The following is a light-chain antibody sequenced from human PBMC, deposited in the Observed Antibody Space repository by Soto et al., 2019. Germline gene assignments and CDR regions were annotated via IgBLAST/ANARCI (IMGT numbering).Light chain of an antibody. CDR2: GAS. CDR3: QQYGTSPWT. CDR1: QSVSSNY. V-gene: IGKV3-20*01. Sequence: EIVLTQSPDTLSLSPGERATLSCRASQSVSSNYLAWYQQKPGQAPRLLIHGASSRATGIPDRISGSGSGTDFTLTISRLEPEDFAVYYCQQYGTSPWTFGQGTKGEIK. J-gene: IGKJ1*01.